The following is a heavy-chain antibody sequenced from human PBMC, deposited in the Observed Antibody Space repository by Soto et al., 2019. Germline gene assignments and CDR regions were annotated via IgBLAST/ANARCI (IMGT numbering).Heavy chain of an antibody. CDR2: IIPIFGTA. Sequence: QVQLVQSGAEVKKPGSSVKVSCKASGGTFSSYAISWVRQAPGQGLEWMGGIIPIFGTANYEQTFQGRVTITADESTSTAYMELSSLRSEDTAVYYGARHSHYYDSSGPPDYWGQGTLVTVSS. D-gene: IGHD3-22*01. V-gene: IGHV1-69*01. CDR3: ARHSHYYDSSGPPDY. CDR1: GGTFSSYA. J-gene: IGHJ4*02.